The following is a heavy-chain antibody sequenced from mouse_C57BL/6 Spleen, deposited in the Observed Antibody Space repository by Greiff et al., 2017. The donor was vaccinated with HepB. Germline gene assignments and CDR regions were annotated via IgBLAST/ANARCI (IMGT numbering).Heavy chain of an antibody. D-gene: IGHD2-3*01. CDR1: GFTFSDYG. CDR3: AYDGYYVHFDV. Sequence: EVKLMESGGGLVKPGGSLKLSCAASGFTFSDYGMHWVRQAPEKGLEWVAYISSGSSTIYYADTVKGRFTISRDNAKNSLFLQMTRLRSEDTAMYYCAYDGYYVHFDVWGTGTTVTVSS. J-gene: IGHJ1*03. V-gene: IGHV5-17*01. CDR2: ISSGSSTI.